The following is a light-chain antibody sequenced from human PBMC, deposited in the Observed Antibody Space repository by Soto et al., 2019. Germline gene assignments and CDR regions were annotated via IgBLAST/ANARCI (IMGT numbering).Light chain of an antibody. CDR3: QQAHIFPLT. CDR1: QTISSW. CDR2: VAS. J-gene: IGKJ4*01. V-gene: IGKV1-12*01. Sequence: DIQMTQSPSTLSGSVGDRVTITCRASQTISSWLAWYQQKPGEAPKLLIHVASSLQGGVPSRFSGSGSGTDFTLTISSLQPEDCGTYFCQQAHIFPLTFGGGTKVEIK.